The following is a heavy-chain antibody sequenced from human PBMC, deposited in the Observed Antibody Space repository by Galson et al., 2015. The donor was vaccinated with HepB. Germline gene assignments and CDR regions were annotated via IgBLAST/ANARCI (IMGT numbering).Heavy chain of an antibody. CDR2: ISYDGSNK. Sequence: SLRLSCAASGFTFSSYGMHWVRQAPGKGLEWVAVISYDGSNKYYADSVKGRFTISRDNSKNTLYLQMNSLRAEDTAVYYCARDFGSDFWLGDYYMDVWGKGTTVTVSS. J-gene: IGHJ6*03. D-gene: IGHD3-3*01. CDR1: GFTFSSYG. V-gene: IGHV3-30*03. CDR3: ARDFGSDFWLGDYYMDV.